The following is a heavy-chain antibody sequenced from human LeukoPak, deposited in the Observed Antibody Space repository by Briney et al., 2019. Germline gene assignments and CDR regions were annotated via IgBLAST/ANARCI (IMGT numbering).Heavy chain of an antibody. D-gene: IGHD3-22*01. J-gene: IGHJ4*02. Sequence: GGSLRLSCAASGFTFSSYEMNWVRQAPGKGLEWVSYISSSGSTIYYADSVKGRFTISRDNSKNTLYLQMNSLRAEDTAVYYCAKDYYDSSGYAYYFDYWGQGTLVTVSS. CDR2: ISSSGSTI. CDR3: AKDYYDSSGYAYYFDY. V-gene: IGHV3-48*03. CDR1: GFTFSSYE.